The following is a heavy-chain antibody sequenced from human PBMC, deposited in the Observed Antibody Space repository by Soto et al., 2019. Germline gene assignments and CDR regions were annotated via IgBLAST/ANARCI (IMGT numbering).Heavy chain of an antibody. J-gene: IGHJ4*02. Sequence: SETLSLTCTVSGGSISSYYWSWIRQPPGKGLEWIGYIYYSGSTNYNPSLKSRVTISVDTSKNQFSLKLSSVTAADTAVYYCASSPPFGFDGYFDYWGQGTLVTVSS. CDR2: IYYSGST. V-gene: IGHV4-59*01. CDR1: GGSISSYY. CDR3: ASSPPFGFDGYFDY. D-gene: IGHD3-10*01.